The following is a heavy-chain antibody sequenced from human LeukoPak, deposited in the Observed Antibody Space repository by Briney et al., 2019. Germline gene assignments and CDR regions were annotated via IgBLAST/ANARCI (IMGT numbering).Heavy chain of an antibody. D-gene: IGHD3-22*01. V-gene: IGHV5-51*01. CDR2: IYPGDSDT. Sequence: RGESLKISCKGSGYRFTSYWIGWVRQMPGKGLEGMGIIYPGDSDTRYSPSFQGQVTISADKSISTAYLQWSSLKASDTAMYYCARSYYDSSGYAPDYWGQGTLVTVSS. CDR3: ARSYYDSSGYAPDY. CDR1: GYRFTSYW. J-gene: IGHJ4*02.